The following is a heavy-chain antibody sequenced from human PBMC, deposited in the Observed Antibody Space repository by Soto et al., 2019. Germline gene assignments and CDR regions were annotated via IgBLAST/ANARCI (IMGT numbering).Heavy chain of an antibody. J-gene: IGHJ4*02. CDR3: AREGQWLLRDGRRASYYFDS. CDR2: IWYDGGNK. CDR1: GFNFSSYV. V-gene: IGHV3-33*01. D-gene: IGHD6-19*01. Sequence: QVQLVESGGGVVQPGRSLRLSCAASGFNFSSYVMHWVRQAPGKGLEWVAVIWYDGGNKYYADSVKGRFTISRDNSENTLDLQTNSLRADDPAVYYCAREGQWLLRDGRRASYYFDSWGQGTLVTVSS.